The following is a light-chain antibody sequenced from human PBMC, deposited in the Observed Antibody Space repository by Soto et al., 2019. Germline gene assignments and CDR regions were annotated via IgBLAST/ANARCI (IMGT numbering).Light chain of an antibody. Sequence: DIQMTQSPSSLSASVGDRVTITCRASHSISSCLNWYQQKPGKAPKLLIYGASNLQSGVPSRFSGSESGTGFILTISSLQPEDFATYYCQQTYAAPVTFGQGTKVEIK. J-gene: IGKJ1*01. CDR3: QQTYAAPVT. V-gene: IGKV1-39*01. CDR2: GAS. CDR1: HSISSC.